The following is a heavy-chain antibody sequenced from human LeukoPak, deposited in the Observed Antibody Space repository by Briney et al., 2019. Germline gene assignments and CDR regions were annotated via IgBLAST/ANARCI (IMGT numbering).Heavy chain of an antibody. D-gene: IGHD3-22*01. J-gene: IGHJ4*02. CDR1: GFTFSSYA. Sequence: SGGSLRLSCAASGFTFSSYAMHWVRQAPGKGLEWVAVISYDGSNKYYADSVKGRFTISRDNSKNTLYLQMNSLRAEDTAVYYCASQYYYDSSGRSFPDYWGQGTLVTVSS. CDR2: ISYDGSNK. V-gene: IGHV3-30*04. CDR3: ASQYYYDSSGRSFPDY.